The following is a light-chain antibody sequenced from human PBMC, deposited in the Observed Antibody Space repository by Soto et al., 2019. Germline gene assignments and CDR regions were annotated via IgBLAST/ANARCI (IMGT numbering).Light chain of an antibody. CDR2: ASS. CDR1: QPISKN. CDR3: QQIDSTPIT. J-gene: IGKJ5*01. Sequence: DIQMTQSPSSLSASVGDRVTITCRASQPISKNLNWYQQRPGKPPNLLIYASSSLQRGVPPRFSGGGSGTEFTLTITSLQPEDFATYYCQQIDSTPITFGQGTRLEIK. V-gene: IGKV1-39*01.